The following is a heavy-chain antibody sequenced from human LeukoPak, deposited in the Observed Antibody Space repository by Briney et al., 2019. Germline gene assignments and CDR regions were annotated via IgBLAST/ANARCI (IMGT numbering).Heavy chain of an antibody. CDR2: IIPIFGTA. CDR1: GGTFSSYA. V-gene: IGHV1-69*13. J-gene: IGHJ4*02. CDR3: ARDTRIMITFGGVIAPGY. D-gene: IGHD3-16*02. Sequence: SVKVSCKASGGTFSSYAISWVRQAPGQGLEWMGGIIPIFGTANYAQKFQGRVTITADESTSTAYMELSSLRSEDTAVYYCARDTRIMITFGGVIAPGYWGQGTLVTVSS.